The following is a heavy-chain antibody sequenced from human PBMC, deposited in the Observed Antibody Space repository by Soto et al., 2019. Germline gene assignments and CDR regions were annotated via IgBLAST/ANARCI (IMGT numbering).Heavy chain of an antibody. D-gene: IGHD4-4*01. Sequence: SETLSLTCTVSGGSISTSTYYWGWIRQPPGKGLEWIGNIYYSGNSGSTYYNPSLKSRVTISVDTSKNQFSLKLSSVTAADTAVYYCARTRTVAYYYGMDVWGQGTTVTVSS. J-gene: IGHJ6*02. CDR1: GGSISTSTYY. CDR3: ARTRTVAYYYGMDV. CDR2: IYYSGNSGST. V-gene: IGHV4-39*01.